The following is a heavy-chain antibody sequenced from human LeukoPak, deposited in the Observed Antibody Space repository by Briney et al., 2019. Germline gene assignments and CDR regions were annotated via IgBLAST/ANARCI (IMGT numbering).Heavy chain of an antibody. J-gene: IGHJ6*03. CDR1: GYTFTSYD. CDR2: MNPNSGNT. CDR3: ARRGRGYFYYYYMDV. V-gene: IGHV1-8*03. D-gene: IGHD3-10*01. Sequence: ASVKVSCKASGYTFTSYDINWVRQATGQGLEWMGWMNPNSGNTGYAQKFQGRVTITRNTSISTAYMELSSLRSEDTAVYYRARRGRGYFYYYYMDVWGKGTTVTVSS.